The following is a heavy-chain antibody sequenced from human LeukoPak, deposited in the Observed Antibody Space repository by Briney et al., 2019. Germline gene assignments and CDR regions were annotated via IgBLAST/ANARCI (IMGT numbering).Heavy chain of an antibody. V-gene: IGHV4-59*08. CDR2: MYSSGST. Sequence: PSETLSLSCTVSGASISSYYWSWIRQPPGKGLEWIGYMYSSGSTKYNPSLQSRVTISIDTSRNHFSLTVHSVSAADTATYYCARHPRSCSGGGTCYSWFDASGPGTLVTVSS. CDR1: GASISSYY. D-gene: IGHD2-15*01. CDR3: ARHPRSCSGGGTCYSWFDA. J-gene: IGHJ5*02.